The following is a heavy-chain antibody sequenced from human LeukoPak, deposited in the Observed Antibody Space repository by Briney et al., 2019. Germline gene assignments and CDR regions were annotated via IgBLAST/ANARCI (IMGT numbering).Heavy chain of an antibody. J-gene: IGHJ4*02. D-gene: IGHD5-12*01. Sequence: ASVKVSCKASGYTFSGYYMYWVRQAPGQGLEWMGWINPNNDDTNSAPKLQGRVSMTWDTSISTAYMQLNTLTSDDTAVYYCARWLPTNYFDYWGQGTLVTVSS. CDR3: ARWLPTNYFDY. CDR1: GYTFSGYY. CDR2: INPNNDDT. V-gene: IGHV1-2*02.